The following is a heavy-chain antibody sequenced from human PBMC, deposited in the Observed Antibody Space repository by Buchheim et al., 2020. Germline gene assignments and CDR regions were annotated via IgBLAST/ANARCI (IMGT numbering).Heavy chain of an antibody. CDR2: ISDSGGST. D-gene: IGHD2-15*01. Sequence: EVQLLESGGGLVQPGGSLRLSCAASGFTFSSYAMNWVRQAPGKGLEWVSGISDSGGSTYYADSAKGRFTISRDNSKNTLYLQMNSLRAEDTAVYYCAKAGSFYCSGGTCYYDYWGQGTL. J-gene: IGHJ4*02. CDR1: GFTFSSYA. CDR3: AKAGSFYCSGGTCYYDY. V-gene: IGHV3-23*01.